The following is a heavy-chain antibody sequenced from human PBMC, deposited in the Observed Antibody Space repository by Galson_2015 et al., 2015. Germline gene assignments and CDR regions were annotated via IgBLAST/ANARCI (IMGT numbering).Heavy chain of an antibody. CDR1: GFTFSSYA. D-gene: IGHD1-26*01. V-gene: IGHV3-23*01. Sequence: SLRLSCAASGFTFSSYAMSWVRQAPGKGLEWVSAISGSGGSTYYADSVKGRFTISRDNSKDTLYLQMNSLRAEDTAVYYCAKDQAGSGSYLFDYWGQGTLVTVSS. CDR2: ISGSGGST. CDR3: AKDQAGSGSYLFDY. J-gene: IGHJ4*02.